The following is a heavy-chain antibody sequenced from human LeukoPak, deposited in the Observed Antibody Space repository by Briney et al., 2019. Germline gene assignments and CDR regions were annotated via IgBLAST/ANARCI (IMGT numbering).Heavy chain of an antibody. Sequence: AGGSLRLSCAASGFTFSSYGMHWVRQAPGKGLESVSGISQNGDNTYYADSVKGRFTISKDNSENTLYLQMNSLRPEDTAVYYCMNPNHYGSGRWGQGTLVTVSS. D-gene: IGHD3-10*01. CDR3: MNPNHYGSGR. CDR1: GFTFSSYG. J-gene: IGHJ4*02. V-gene: IGHV3-64D*06. CDR2: ISQNGDNT.